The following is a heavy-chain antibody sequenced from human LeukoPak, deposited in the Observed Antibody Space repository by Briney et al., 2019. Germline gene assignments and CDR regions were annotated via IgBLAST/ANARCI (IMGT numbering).Heavy chain of an antibody. D-gene: IGHD2-2*01. J-gene: IGHJ4*02. V-gene: IGHV3-11*01. CDR2: ISSSSSTI. Sequence: GGSLRLSCAASGFTFSDYYMNWIRQSPGKGLEWVSYISSSSSTIYYADSVKGRFTISRDNAENSLSLQMNSLRADDTAVYYCARTDCSSTSCTFDYWGQGTLVTVSS. CDR1: GFTFSDYY. CDR3: ARTDCSSTSCTFDY.